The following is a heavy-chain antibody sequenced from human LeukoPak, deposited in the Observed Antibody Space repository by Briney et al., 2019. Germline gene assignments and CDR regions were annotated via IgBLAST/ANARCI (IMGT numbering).Heavy chain of an antibody. CDR3: ARVVMTNWFDP. D-gene: IGHD3-22*01. Sequence: GGSLRLSCAASGFTFCSYSMNWVRQAPGKGLEGVSSISSSSSYIYYADSVKGRFTISRDNAKNSLYLQMNSLRAEDTAVYYCARVVMTNWFDPWGQGTLVTVSS. CDR1: GFTFCSYS. J-gene: IGHJ5*02. V-gene: IGHV3-21*01. CDR2: ISSSSSYI.